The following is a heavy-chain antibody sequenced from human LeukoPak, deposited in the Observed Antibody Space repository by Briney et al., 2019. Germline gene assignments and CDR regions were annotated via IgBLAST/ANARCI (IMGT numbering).Heavy chain of an antibody. CDR1: GDSVSSNDAA. CDR3: ARENTMVRGVINPLDY. Sequence: SQTLSLTCAISGDSVSSNDAAWNWIRQSPSRGLEWLGRTYCRSKWSYDYAVSMKSRITINPDTSKNQFSLQLNSVTPEDTAVYYCARENTMVRGVINPLDYWGQGTLVTVSS. V-gene: IGHV6-1*01. J-gene: IGHJ4*02. CDR2: TYCRSKWSY. D-gene: IGHD3-10*01.